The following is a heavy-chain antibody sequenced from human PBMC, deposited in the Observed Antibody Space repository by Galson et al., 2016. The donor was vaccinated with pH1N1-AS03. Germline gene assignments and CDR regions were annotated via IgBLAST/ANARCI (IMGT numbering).Heavy chain of an antibody. CDR3: AREEGGFGSNWLQTDAFDI. CDR1: GFIFTHYS. Sequence: SLRLSCAASGFIFTHYSMHWVRQAPGKGLEWVAVMSYEGTTTYYADSVKGRFTTSRDNSKNTLYLQMNSLRTEDTALYYCAREEGGFGSNWLQTDAFDIWGQGTMVTVSS. J-gene: IGHJ3*02. CDR2: MSYEGTTT. V-gene: IGHV3-30-3*01. D-gene: IGHD6-13*01.